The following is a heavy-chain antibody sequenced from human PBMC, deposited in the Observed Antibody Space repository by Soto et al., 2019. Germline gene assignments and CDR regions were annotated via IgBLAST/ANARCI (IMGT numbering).Heavy chain of an antibody. CDR3: ARVARAIGHYYYYYGMDV. D-gene: IGHD2-21*01. CDR1: GGTFSSYA. J-gene: IGHJ6*02. V-gene: IGHV1-69*01. Sequence: QVQLVQSGAEVKKPGSSVKVSCKASGGTFSSYAISWVRQAPGQGLEWMGGIFPIFGTANYAQKFQGRVTITADESTSTAYMELSSLRSEDTAVYYCARVARAIGHYYYYYGMDVWGQGTTVTVSS. CDR2: IFPIFGTA.